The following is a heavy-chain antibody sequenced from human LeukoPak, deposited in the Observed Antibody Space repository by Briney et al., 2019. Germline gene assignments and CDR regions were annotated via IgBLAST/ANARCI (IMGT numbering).Heavy chain of an antibody. V-gene: IGHV4-34*01. CDR2: INHSGST. J-gene: IGHJ4*02. CDR1: GGSFSGYY. D-gene: IGHD3-3*01. CDR3: ARGGGRYYDFWSGYPTLDY. Sequence: SETLSLTCAVYGGSFSGYYWSWIRQPPGKGLEWIGEINHSGSTNYNPSLKSRVTISVDTSKNQFSLKLGSVTAADTAVYYCARGGGRYYDFWSGYPTLDYWGQGTLVTVSS.